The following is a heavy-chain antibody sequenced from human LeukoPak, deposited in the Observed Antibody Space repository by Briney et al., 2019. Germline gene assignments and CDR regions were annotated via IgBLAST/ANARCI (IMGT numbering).Heavy chain of an antibody. CDR2: IYYSGST. J-gene: IGHJ4*02. Sequence: TSETLSLTCTVSGGSISSYYWSWIRQTPGKGLEWIGYIYYSGSTNYNPSLKSRVTISVDTSKNQFSLKLSSVTAADTAVYYCAGAYYYDSSGPIDYWGQGTLVTVSS. D-gene: IGHD3-22*01. CDR1: GGSISSYY. CDR3: AGAYYYDSSGPIDY. V-gene: IGHV4-59*01.